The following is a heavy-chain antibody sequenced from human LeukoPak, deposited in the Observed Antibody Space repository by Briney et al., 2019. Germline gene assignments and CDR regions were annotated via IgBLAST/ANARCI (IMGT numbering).Heavy chain of an antibody. CDR1: GYTLTELS. V-gene: IGHV1-24*01. D-gene: IGHD3-10*01. CDR2: FDPEDGET. Sequence: ASVKVSCKVSGYTLTELSMHWVRQAPGKGLEWMGGFDPEDGETIYAQKFQGRVTMTEDTSTDTAYMELSSLRSEDTAVYYCTTDRLTLLWFGEKSPQLDYWGQGTLVTVSS. J-gene: IGHJ4*02. CDR3: TTDRLTLLWFGEKSPQLDY.